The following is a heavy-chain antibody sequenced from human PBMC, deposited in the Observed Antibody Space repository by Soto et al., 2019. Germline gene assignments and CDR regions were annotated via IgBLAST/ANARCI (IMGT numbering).Heavy chain of an antibody. D-gene: IGHD5-12*01. Sequence: SETLSLTCTVSGGSIDSGDYYWSWIRQPPGKGLEWIGYVYYSGTTNYNPFLKSRVTLSLDKSKNQFSLKMNSVTAADTAVYYCAKDGARVATISTPDHWGQGTLVTVSS. CDR1: GGSIDSGDYY. V-gene: IGHV4-61*08. J-gene: IGHJ4*02. CDR3: AKDGARVATISTPDH. CDR2: VYYSGTT.